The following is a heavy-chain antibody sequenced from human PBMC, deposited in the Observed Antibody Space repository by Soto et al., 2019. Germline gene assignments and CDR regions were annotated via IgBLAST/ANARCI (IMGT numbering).Heavy chain of an antibody. D-gene: IGHD1-26*01. J-gene: IGHJ4*02. CDR1: GGAFSSSS. V-gene: IGHV1-69*13. CDR3: ARGSGSYSGGFDS. CDR2: IIPMFGTT. Sequence: SVKVSCKASGGAFSSSSINWVRQAPGQGLEWMGGIIPMFGTTNYAQKLQGRVTLTADESTSTAYMEMTDLRSEDTAIYYCARGSGSYSGGFDSWGQGTVVTVSS.